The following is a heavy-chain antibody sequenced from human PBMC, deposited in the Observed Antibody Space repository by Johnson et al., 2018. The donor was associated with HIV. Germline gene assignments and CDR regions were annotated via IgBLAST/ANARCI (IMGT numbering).Heavy chain of an antibody. CDR3: ANLAGACAFDI. CDR2: LYSGGST. CDR1: GFTFSYAW. Sequence: VQLVESGGNLAKPGGSLRLSCAASGFTFSYAWMSWVRQAPGKGLEWVSALYSGGSTYYADSVKSRLTISRDNYKNTLYLQMNSLRAEDTALYYCANLAGACAFDICGQGAIVTVSS. D-gene: IGHD4/OR15-4a*01. J-gene: IGHJ3*02. V-gene: IGHV3-66*02.